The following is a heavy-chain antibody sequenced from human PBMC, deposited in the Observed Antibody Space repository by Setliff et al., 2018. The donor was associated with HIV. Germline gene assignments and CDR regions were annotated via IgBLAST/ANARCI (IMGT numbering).Heavy chain of an antibody. CDR2: IYASGST. Sequence: SETLSLTCTVSGGSINSGSYYWNWIRQPAGKGLEWIGHIYASGSTNYNPSLKSRVTMSVDTSKNQFSLKLNSLIAADTAVYFCARGGRGTTVTVSS. J-gene: IGHJ6*02. V-gene: IGHV4-61*09. CDR1: GGSINSGSYY. CDR3: AR.